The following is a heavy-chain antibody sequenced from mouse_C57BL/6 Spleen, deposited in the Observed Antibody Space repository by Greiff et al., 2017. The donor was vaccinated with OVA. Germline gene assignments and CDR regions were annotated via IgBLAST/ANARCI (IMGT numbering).Heavy chain of an antibody. V-gene: IGHV1-74*01. D-gene: IGHD2-14*01. CDR2: IHPSDSDT. Sequence: QVQLKQPGAELVKPGASVKVSCKASGYTFTSYWMHWVKQRPGQGLEWIGRIHPSDSDTNYNQKFKGKATLTVDKSSSTAYMQLSSLTSEDSAVYYCAIGDIGSPPDYWGQGTTLTVSS. J-gene: IGHJ2*01. CDR3: AIGDIGSPPDY. CDR1: GYTFTSYW.